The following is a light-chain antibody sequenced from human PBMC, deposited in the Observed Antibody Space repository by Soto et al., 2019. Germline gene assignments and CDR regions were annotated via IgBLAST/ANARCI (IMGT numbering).Light chain of an antibody. Sequence: DIQMTQSPSSLSASVGDRVTITCRASQSISSYLNWYQQKPGKAPKLLIYAASSLQSGVPSRFSGSRSGTDFTLTISSLQPEDFATYYCQQSYSTPGFTFGPGTKVDIK. V-gene: IGKV1-39*01. CDR1: QSISSY. CDR2: AAS. J-gene: IGKJ3*01. CDR3: QQSYSTPGFT.